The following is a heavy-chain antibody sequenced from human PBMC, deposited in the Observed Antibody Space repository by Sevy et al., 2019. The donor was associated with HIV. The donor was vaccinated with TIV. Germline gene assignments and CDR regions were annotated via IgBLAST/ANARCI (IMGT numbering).Heavy chain of an antibody. V-gene: IGHV3-23*01. D-gene: IGHD3-3*01. J-gene: IGHJ4*02. CDR1: GFTFSTYA. CDR2: ISGSGGSST. CDR3: AKDRDFWRAACYFDY. Sequence: GGSLRLSCAVSGFTFSTYAMSWVRQAPGKGLEWVSAISGSGGSSTYYADSMKGRFTISRDNSKNTLYLQMNSLRAEDTAVYYCAKDRDFWRAACYFDYWGQGTLVTVSS.